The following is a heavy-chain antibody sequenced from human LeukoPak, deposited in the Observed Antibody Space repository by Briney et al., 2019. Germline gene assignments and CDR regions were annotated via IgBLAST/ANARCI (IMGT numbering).Heavy chain of an antibody. CDR1: GFTFSSYA. CDR3: ARDFWESGYWYFDL. D-gene: IGHD3-3*01. Sequence: GGSLRLSCAASGFTFSSYAMSWVRQAPGKGLEWVSAISGSGGSTYYADSVKGRFTISRDNSKNTLYLQMNSLRAEDTAVYYCARDFWESGYWYFDLWGRGTLVTVSS. CDR2: ISGSGGST. J-gene: IGHJ2*01. V-gene: IGHV3-23*01.